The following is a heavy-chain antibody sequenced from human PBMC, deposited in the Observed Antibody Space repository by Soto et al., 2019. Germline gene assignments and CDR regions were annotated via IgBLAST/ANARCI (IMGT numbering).Heavy chain of an antibody. V-gene: IGHV1-8*01. CDR3: ARGRITIFGVVIDDY. J-gene: IGHJ4*02. CDR1: GYTFTSYD. Sequence: GASVKVSCKASGYTFTSYDINWVRQATGQGLEWMGWMNPNSGNTGYAQKFQGRVTMTRNTPISTAYMELSSLRSEDTAVYYCARGRITIFGVVIDDYWGQGTLVTVSS. CDR2: MNPNSGNT. D-gene: IGHD3-3*01.